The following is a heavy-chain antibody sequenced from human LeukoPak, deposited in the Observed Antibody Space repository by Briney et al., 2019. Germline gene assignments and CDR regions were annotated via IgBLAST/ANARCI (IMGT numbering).Heavy chain of an antibody. CDR2: IYSGGST. V-gene: IGHV3-53*01. CDR3: ARDGRNYGGAFDI. J-gene: IGHJ3*02. CDR1: GFTVRSNY. D-gene: IGHD1-7*01. Sequence: GGSLRLSCAASGFTVRSNYMSWVRHAPGKGLEWVSVIYSGGSTYYADSVKGRFTISRENSKNTLYLQMNSLGAEDTAVYYCARDGRNYGGAFDIWGQGTMVTVSS.